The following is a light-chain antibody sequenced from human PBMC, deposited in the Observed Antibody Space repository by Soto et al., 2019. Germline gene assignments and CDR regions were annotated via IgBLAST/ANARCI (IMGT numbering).Light chain of an antibody. CDR1: SSDVGGYDF. V-gene: IGLV2-14*01. J-gene: IGLJ2*01. Sequence: QSVLTQPPSASGSPGQSVTISCTGTSSDVGGYDFVSWYHQHPGKAPKLMIYEVSNRPSGVSNRFSGSKSGNTASLTISGLQAEDEADYYCSSYTSSTTLVVFGGGTKLTVL. CDR2: EVS. CDR3: SSYTSSTTLVV.